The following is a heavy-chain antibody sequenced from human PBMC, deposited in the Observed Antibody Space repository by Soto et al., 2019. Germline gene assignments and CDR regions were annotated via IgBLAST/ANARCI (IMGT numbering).Heavy chain of an antibody. D-gene: IGHD3-10*01. V-gene: IGHV4-34*02. CDR2: VCPGGRT. CDR3: ARGDYGKYDAYNWFDP. Sequence: QVRLQPWGAGLVRPSETPSLTCAVYGGSFNNYCWSWIRQPPGKGLEWIGEVCPGGRTNYSPTLKREVTIAVEGSKNQSALRLTSVTVAATAVYYCARGDYGKYDAYNWFDPWGQGNLGSVAS. CDR1: GGSFNNYC. J-gene: IGHJ5*02.